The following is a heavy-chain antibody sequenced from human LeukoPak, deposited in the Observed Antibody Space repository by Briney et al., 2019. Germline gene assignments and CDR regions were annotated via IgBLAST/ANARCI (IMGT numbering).Heavy chain of an antibody. CDR3: ARDYYDILTANRQTKSSYFDY. D-gene: IGHD3-9*01. CDR1: GFTVSSNY. V-gene: IGHV3-66*01. CDR2: IYSGDNT. Sequence: GGSLRLSCVASGFTVSSNYMSWVRQAPGKGLEWVSVIYSGDNTYYVDSVKGRFTISRDSSKNTMYLQMNSLRAEDTAVYYCARDYYDILTANRQTKSSYFDYWGQGTLVTVSS. J-gene: IGHJ4*02.